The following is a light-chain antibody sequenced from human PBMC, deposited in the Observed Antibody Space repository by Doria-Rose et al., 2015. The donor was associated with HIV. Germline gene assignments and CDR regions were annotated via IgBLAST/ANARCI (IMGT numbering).Light chain of an antibody. Sequence: DIMGMQYPEYLGRSLSDRATLYSQCNQSLLYTSSNYLAWYQQKPGQPPKMLIYWASTRQSGLPARFSGSGPGTDITLTISSLEAEDVAVYYCQQYYDTPSFGPGTTVDIK. CDR3: QQYYDTPS. CDR1: QSLLYTSSNY. V-gene: IGKV4-1*01. J-gene: IGKJ3*01. CDR2: WAS.